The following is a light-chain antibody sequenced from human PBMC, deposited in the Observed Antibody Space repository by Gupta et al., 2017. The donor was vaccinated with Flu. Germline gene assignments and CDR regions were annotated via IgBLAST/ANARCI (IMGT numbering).Light chain of an antibody. CDR1: N. Sequence: NLAWYQQKPGTSTRLLIYGASSRATGIAARFSGSGSGTEPPLPISSQTYEDLAAYYCQQSTTWPTTFGKGPRM. CDR3: QQSTTWPTT. J-gene: IGKJ5*01. CDR2: GAS. V-gene: IGKV3D-15*01.